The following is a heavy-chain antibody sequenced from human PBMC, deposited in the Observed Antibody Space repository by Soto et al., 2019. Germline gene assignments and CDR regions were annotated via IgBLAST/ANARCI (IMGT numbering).Heavy chain of an antibody. CDR2: INSDGTNT. D-gene: IGHD2-8*02. CDR1: GFTLSSFW. Sequence: EVQLVESGGGLVQPGGSLRLSCAASGFTLSSFWIHWFRQAPGKGLVWVSRINSDGTNTRYADSVRGRFTISRDNAKNTLYLQMNSLRAEDTAVYDCARDLVAKDAFDIWGQGTMVTVSS. V-gene: IGHV3-74*01. CDR3: ARDLVAKDAFDI. J-gene: IGHJ3*02.